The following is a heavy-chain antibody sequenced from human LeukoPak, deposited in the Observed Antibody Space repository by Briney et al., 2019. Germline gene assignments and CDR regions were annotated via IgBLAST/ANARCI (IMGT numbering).Heavy chain of an antibody. CDR1: GGSFSGYY. CDR3: ARVGTGGYSSSSGLDY. J-gene: IGHJ4*02. Sequence: PSETLSLTCAVYGGSFSGYYWSWIRQPPGKGLEWIGEINHSGSTNYNPSLKSRVTISVDTSKNQSSLKLSSVTAADTAVYYCARVGTGGYSSSSGLDYWGQGTLVTVSS. D-gene: IGHD6-6*01. CDR2: INHSGST. V-gene: IGHV4-34*01.